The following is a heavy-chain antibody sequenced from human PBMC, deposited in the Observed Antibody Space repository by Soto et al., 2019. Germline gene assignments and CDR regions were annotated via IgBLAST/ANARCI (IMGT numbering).Heavy chain of an antibody. CDR2: IYYSGST. CDR3: ARDHRYCSGGGCYSYFDY. CDR1: GGSVSSGSYY. Sequence: SETLSLTCTVSGGSVSSGSYYWSWIRQPPGKGLEWIGYIYYSGSTNYNPSLKSRVTISVDTSKNQFSLKLSSVTAADTAVYYCARDHRYCSGGGCYSYFDYWGQGTLVTVSS. V-gene: IGHV4-61*01. D-gene: IGHD2-15*01. J-gene: IGHJ4*02.